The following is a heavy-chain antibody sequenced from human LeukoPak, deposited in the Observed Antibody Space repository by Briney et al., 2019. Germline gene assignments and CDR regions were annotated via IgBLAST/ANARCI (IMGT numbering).Heavy chain of an antibody. CDR3: ARERIWFGELLYHYHQGMEV. V-gene: IGHV1-2*02. CDR1: GYTFTGYY. D-gene: IGHD3-10*01. J-gene: IGHJ6*02. Sequence: ASVKVSCKASGYTFTGYYMHWVRQAPGQGLEWMGWINPNSGGTNYAQKFQGRVTMTRDTSISTAYMELSRLRSDDTAVYYCARERIWFGELLYHYHQGMEVWGQGTTVHVFS. CDR2: INPNSGGT.